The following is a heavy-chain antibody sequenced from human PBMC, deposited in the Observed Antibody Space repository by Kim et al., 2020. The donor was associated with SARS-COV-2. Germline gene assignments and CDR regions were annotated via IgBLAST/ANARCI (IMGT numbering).Heavy chain of an antibody. CDR2: IYYSGST. Sequence: SETLSLTCTVSGGSISSGGYYWSWIRQHPGKGLEWIGYIYYSGSTYYNPSLKSRVTISVDTSKNQFSLKLSSVTAADTAVYYCASGMVQGVIGFDAFDIWGERTMGTVSS. D-gene: IGHD3-10*01. CDR1: GGSISSGGYY. V-gene: IGHV4-31*03. J-gene: IGHJ3*02. CDR3: ASGMVQGVIGFDAFDI.